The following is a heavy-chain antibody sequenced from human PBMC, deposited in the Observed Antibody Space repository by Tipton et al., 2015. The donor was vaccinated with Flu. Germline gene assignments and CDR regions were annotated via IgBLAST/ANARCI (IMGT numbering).Heavy chain of an antibody. Sequence: TLSLTCTVSGGSISGYYWSWIRQPPGKGLEWIGYITYTGSTKYSPSLKSRVTISVDTSKNQFSLKLSSVTAADTAVYYCARHVDYYDSSGYYYVFDYWGQGTLVTVSS. CDR1: GGSISGYY. CDR3: ARHVDYYDSSGYYYVFDY. CDR2: ITYTGST. V-gene: IGHV4-59*08. J-gene: IGHJ4*02. D-gene: IGHD3-22*01.